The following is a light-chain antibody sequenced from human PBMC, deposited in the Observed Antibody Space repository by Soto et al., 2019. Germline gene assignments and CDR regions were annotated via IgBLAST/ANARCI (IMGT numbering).Light chain of an antibody. J-gene: IGKJ4*01. Sequence: EIVLTQSPGTLSLSPAERATLSCRASQSVSSSYLAWYQQKPGQAPRLLIYGASSRATGIPDRFSGSGSGTDFTLTISRLEPEYCAVYYCEQYGSSPLTFGGGTKVEIK. CDR2: GAS. V-gene: IGKV3-20*01. CDR1: QSVSSSY. CDR3: EQYGSSPLT.